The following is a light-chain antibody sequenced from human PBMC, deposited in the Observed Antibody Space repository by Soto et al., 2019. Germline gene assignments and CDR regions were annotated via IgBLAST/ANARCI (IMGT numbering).Light chain of an antibody. CDR2: DAS. CDR3: QHRSTCALT. V-gene: IGKV3-11*01. CDR1: QSVSSY. Sequence: EIVLTQSPATLSLSPGERATLSCRASQSVSSYLAWYQQKPGQAPRLLIYDASNRATGIPARYSGSGSGTDFTLTISSLESADFVVYYYQHRSTCALTFGGGTNVEIK. J-gene: IGKJ4*01.